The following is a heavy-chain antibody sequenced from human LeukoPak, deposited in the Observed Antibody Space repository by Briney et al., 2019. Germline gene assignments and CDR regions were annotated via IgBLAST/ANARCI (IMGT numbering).Heavy chain of an antibody. V-gene: IGHV3-21*01. CDR1: GFTFSSYS. Sequence: PGGSLRLSCAASGFTFSSYSMNWVRQAPGKGLEWVSSISSSSSYIYYADSVKGRFTISRDNAKNSLYLQMNSLRAEDTAVYYCARDMYPEYYYDSSGYYWGQGTLVTVSP. CDR2: ISSSSSYI. CDR3: ARDMYPEYYYDSSGYY. D-gene: IGHD3-22*01. J-gene: IGHJ4*02.